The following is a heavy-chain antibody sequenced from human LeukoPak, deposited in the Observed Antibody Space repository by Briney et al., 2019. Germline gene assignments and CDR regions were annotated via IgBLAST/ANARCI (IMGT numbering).Heavy chain of an antibody. Sequence: SETLSLTCTVSGGSISSYYWSWIRQPPGKGLEWIGYIYYSGSTNYNPSLKSRVTISVDTSKNQFSLKLSSVTAADTAVYYCARVRSVVPAALFDYWGQGTLVTVSS. D-gene: IGHD2-2*01. CDR2: IYYSGST. V-gene: IGHV4-59*01. CDR3: ARVRSVVPAALFDY. J-gene: IGHJ4*02. CDR1: GGSISSYY.